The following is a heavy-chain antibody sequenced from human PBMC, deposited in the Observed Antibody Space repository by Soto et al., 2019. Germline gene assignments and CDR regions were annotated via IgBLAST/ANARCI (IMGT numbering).Heavy chain of an antibody. Sequence: GGSLRLSCAASGFTFSSYGMHWVRQAPGKGLEWVAVISYDGSNKYYADSVKGRFTISRDNSKNTLYLQMNSLRAEDTAVYYCAKAFTSYYYYYMDVWGKGTTVTVSS. J-gene: IGHJ6*03. CDR1: GFTFSSYG. CDR2: ISYDGSNK. CDR3: AKAFTSYYYYYMDV. V-gene: IGHV3-30*18. D-gene: IGHD3-16*01.